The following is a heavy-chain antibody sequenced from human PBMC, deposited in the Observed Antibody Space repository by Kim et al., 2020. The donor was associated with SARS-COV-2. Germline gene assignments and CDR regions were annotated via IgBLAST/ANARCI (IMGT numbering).Heavy chain of an antibody. CDR1: GGTFSSYA. Sequence: SVKVSCKASGGTFSSYAISWVRQAPGQGLEWMGGIIPIFGTANYAQKFQGRVTITADESTSTAYMELSSLRSEDTAVYYCASAAYYGVHYYYYGMDVWGQGTTVTVSS. D-gene: IGHD4-17*01. J-gene: IGHJ6*02. V-gene: IGHV1-69*13. CDR2: IIPIFGTA. CDR3: ASAAYYGVHYYYYGMDV.